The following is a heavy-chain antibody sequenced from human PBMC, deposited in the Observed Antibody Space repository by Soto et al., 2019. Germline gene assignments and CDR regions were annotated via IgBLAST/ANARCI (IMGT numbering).Heavy chain of an antibody. Sequence: SETLSLTCTVSGGSISSYYWSWTRQPAGKGLEWIGRIYTSGSTNYNPSLKSRVTMSVDTSKNQFSLKLSSVTAADTAVYYCARVRISTDYYYDSREYYFDYWRHGTLVTVSS. CDR3: ARVRISTDYYYDSREYYFDY. D-gene: IGHD3-22*01. CDR1: GGSISSYY. J-gene: IGHJ4*01. CDR2: IYTSGST. V-gene: IGHV4-4*07.